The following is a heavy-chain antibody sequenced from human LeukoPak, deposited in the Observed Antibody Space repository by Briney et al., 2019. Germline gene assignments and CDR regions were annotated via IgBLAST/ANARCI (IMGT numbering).Heavy chain of an antibody. J-gene: IGHJ5*02. V-gene: IGHV4-38-2*01. CDR1: GYSISSGYY. CDR3: ARAYSNWFDP. D-gene: IGHD4-11*01. Sequence: PSETLSLTCAVSGYSISSGYYWGWIRQPPGKGLEWIGSIYHSGSTYYNPSLKSRVTMSVDTSKNQFSLKLTSVTAADTAVYYCARAYSNWFDPWGQRTLVTVPS. CDR2: IYHSGST.